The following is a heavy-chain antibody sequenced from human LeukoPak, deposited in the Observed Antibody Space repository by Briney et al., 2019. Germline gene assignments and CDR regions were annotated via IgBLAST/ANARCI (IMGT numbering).Heavy chain of an antibody. J-gene: IGHJ4*02. CDR3: ARATDSSGYYYRGGTRYYFDY. CDR1: GDSISSHY. CDR2: IYYTGST. Sequence: SETLSLTCTVSGDSISSHYWSWIRQPPGKGLEWIGYIYYTGSTNYNPSPKSRVTISVDTSKNQFSLKLSSVTAADTAVYYCARATDSSGYYYRGGTRYYFDYWGQGTLVTVSS. D-gene: IGHD3-22*01. V-gene: IGHV4-59*11.